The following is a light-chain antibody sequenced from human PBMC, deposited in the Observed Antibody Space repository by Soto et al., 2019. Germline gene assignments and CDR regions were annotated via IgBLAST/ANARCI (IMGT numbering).Light chain of an antibody. Sequence: DIQMTQSPSSLSASVGDRVTITCRASQSISSYLNWYQQKPGKVPKLLIYAASSLQSGVPSRFSGSGSGTDFTLTISSLQPEVFASFNCQQSYSTPTFGGGTKVEIK. CDR1: QSISSY. CDR2: AAS. J-gene: IGKJ4*01. V-gene: IGKV1-39*01. CDR3: QQSYSTPT.